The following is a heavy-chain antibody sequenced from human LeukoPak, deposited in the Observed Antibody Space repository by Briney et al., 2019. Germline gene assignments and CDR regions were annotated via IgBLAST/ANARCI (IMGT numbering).Heavy chain of an antibody. V-gene: IGHV3-49*03. CDR2: IRSKAYGGTT. CDR1: GFTFADYA. Sequence: GGSLRLSCRTSGFTFADYALSWFRQAPGKGLEWVGFIRSKAYGGTTECAASVKDRFTILRDDSTSIVYLQMKSLKIEDTAVYYCGRAPRPVAWNWFDPWGQGTQVTVSS. CDR3: GRAPRPVAWNWFDP. J-gene: IGHJ5*02. D-gene: IGHD2-15*01.